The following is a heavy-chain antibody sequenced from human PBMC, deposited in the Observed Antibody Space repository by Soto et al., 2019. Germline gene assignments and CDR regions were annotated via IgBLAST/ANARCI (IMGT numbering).Heavy chain of an antibody. J-gene: IGHJ5*02. Sequence: GASVKVSCKASGGTFSSYTISWVRQAPGQGLEWMGRIIPILGIANYAQKFQGRVTITADKSTSTAYMELSSLRSEDTAVYYRARVARLRLYNWFDPWGQGTLVTVSS. CDR1: GGTFSSYT. V-gene: IGHV1-69*02. CDR2: IIPILGIA. CDR3: ARVARLRLYNWFDP. D-gene: IGHD5-12*01.